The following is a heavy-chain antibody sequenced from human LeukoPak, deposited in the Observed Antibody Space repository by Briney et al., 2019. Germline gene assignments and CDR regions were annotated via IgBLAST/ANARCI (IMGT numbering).Heavy chain of an antibody. D-gene: IGHD3-22*01. CDR2: IKQDGNEK. J-gene: IGHJ4*02. Sequence: GGSLRLSCAASGFTFSSYWMSWVRQAPGKGLEWVANIKQDGNEKYYVDSVKGRFTISRDNAKNSLYLQMNSLRAEDTAVYYCARDPTYYYDSSGYYPFDYWGQGTLVTVSS. CDR1: GFTFSSYW. V-gene: IGHV3-7*01. CDR3: ARDPTYYYDSSGYYPFDY.